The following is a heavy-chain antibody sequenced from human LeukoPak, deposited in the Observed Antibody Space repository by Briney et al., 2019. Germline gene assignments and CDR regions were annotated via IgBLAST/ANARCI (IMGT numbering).Heavy chain of an antibody. D-gene: IGHD3-10*01. CDR1: GFTFSSYA. V-gene: IGHV3-23*01. Sequence: GGSLRLSCAASGFTFSSYAMSWVRQAPGKGLEWVSAISGSGGSTYYADSVKGWFTISRDNSKNTLYLQMNSLRAEDTAVYYCAKYRGFGIYGSGNEGMDFDYWGQGTLVTVSS. CDR2: ISGSGGST. CDR3: AKYRGFGIYGSGNEGMDFDY. J-gene: IGHJ4*02.